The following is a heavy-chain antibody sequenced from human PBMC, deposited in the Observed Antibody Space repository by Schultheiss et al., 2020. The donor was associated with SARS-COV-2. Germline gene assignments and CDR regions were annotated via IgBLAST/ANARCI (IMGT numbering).Heavy chain of an antibody. D-gene: IGHD5-12*01. J-gene: IGHJ4*02. Sequence: SETLSLTCAVSGYSISSGYYWGWIRQPPGKGLEWIGEINHSGSTNYNPSLKSRVTISVDTSKNQFSLKLSSVTAADTAVYYCARGPSGYGWNFDYWGQGTLVTVSS. CDR3: ARGPSGYGWNFDY. CDR1: GYSISSGYY. V-gene: IGHV4-38-2*01. CDR2: INHSGST.